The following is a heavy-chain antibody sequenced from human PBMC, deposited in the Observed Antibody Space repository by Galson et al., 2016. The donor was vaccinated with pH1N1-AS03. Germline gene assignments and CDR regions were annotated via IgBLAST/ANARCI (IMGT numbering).Heavy chain of an antibody. D-gene: IGHD3-22*01. V-gene: IGHV3-9*01. CDR2: ISWNNGST. J-gene: IGHJ4*02. Sequence: SLRLSCAGSGLTFDAYAMHWVRQAPGKGLEWVAGISWNNGSTGYSASVKGRFIVSRDNAKNSLYLQMKSLRPADTAFYYWTKGAQKRIFHYDINGFLYWCQGTLVTVSA. CDR1: GLTFDAYA. CDR3: TKGAQKRIFHYDINGFLY.